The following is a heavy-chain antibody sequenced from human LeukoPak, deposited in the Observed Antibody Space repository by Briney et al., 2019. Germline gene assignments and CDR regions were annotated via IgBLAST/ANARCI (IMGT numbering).Heavy chain of an antibody. CDR2: VTVYNNKT. V-gene: IGHV1-18*01. J-gene: IGHJ3*01. CDR3: ARQRFSDVHAFDV. CDR1: GYTFSAYT. D-gene: IGHD5-24*01. Sequence: GASVKVSCKASGYTFSAYTVSWVRQAPGQGLEWMALVTVYNNKTDFAQNFEGRVTLTTDTSTSTAYMELRSLTSDDTAVYYCARQRFSDVHAFDVWGQGTVVSVS.